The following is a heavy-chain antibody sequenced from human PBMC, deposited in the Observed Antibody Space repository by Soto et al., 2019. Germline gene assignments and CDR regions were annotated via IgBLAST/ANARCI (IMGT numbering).Heavy chain of an antibody. J-gene: IGHJ4*02. CDR1: GFTFARYS. V-gene: IGHV3-21*06. CDR2: ISSTTNYI. CDR3: ARESEDLTSTFDY. Sequence: GGSLRLSCAASGFTFARYSMNWVRQAPGKGLEWVSSISSTTNYIYYGDSMKGRFTISRDNAKNSLYLEMNSLRAEDTAVYYCARESEDLTSTFDYWGQGTLVTVSS.